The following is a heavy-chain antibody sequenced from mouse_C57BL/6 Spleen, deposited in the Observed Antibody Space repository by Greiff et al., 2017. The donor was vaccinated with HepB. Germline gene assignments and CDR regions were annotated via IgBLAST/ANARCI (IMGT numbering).Heavy chain of an antibody. CDR1: GYAFTNYL. J-gene: IGHJ4*01. Sequence: QVHVKQSGAELVRPGTSVKVSCKASGYAFTNYLIEWVKQRPGQGLEWIGVINPGSGGTNYNEKFKGKATLTADKSSSTAYMQLSSLTSEDSAVYFCARGGLYYDYDGYAMDYWGQGTSVTVSS. CDR2: INPGSGGT. D-gene: IGHD2-4*01. V-gene: IGHV1-54*01. CDR3: ARGGLYYDYDGYAMDY.